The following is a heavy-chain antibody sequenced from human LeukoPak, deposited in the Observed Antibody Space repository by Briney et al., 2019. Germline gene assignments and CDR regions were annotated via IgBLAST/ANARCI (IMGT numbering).Heavy chain of an antibody. D-gene: IGHD1-26*01. J-gene: IGHJ4*02. CDR1: GGSISSGSYY. CDR2: IYTSGST. V-gene: IGHV4-61*02. Sequence: SETLSLTCTVSGGSISSGSYYWSWIRQPAGKGLEWIGRIYTSGSTNYNPSLKSRVTISVDTSKNQFSLKLSSVTAADTAVYYCARGVGATPLWYWGQGTLVTVSS. CDR3: ARGVGATPLWY.